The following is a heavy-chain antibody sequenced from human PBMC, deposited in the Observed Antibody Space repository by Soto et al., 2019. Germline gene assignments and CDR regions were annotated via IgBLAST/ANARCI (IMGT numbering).Heavy chain of an antibody. CDR3: PSGPPFGVVTGMDV. Sequence: GGSLRLSCAASGFTFSSYAMSWVRQAPGKGLEWVSAISGSGGSTYYADSVKGRFTISRDNSKNTLYLQMNSLRAEDTAVYYCPSGPPFGVVTGMDVWGQGTTVTVSS. V-gene: IGHV3-23*01. CDR2: ISGSGGST. CDR1: GFTFSSYA. D-gene: IGHD3-3*01. J-gene: IGHJ6*02.